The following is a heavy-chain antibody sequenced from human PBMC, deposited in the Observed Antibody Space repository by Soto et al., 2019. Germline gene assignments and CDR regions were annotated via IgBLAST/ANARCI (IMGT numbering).Heavy chain of an antibody. V-gene: IGHV3-33*01. J-gene: IGHJ2*01. Sequence: QVQLVESGGGVVQPGRSLRLSCAASGFTFSSYGMPWVRQAPGKGLEWVAVIWYDGSNKYYADSVKGRFTISRDNSKNTLYLQMNSLRAEDTAVYYCAREAVTSQLGYFDLWGRGTLVTVSS. CDR2: IWYDGSNK. CDR1: GFTFSSYG. CDR3: AREAVTSQLGYFDL. D-gene: IGHD2-2*01.